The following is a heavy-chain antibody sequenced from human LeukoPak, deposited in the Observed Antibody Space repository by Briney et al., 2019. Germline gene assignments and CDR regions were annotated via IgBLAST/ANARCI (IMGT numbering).Heavy chain of an antibody. V-gene: IGHV1-69*13. CDR3: ARVARWLQLGGAFDI. J-gene: IGHJ3*02. CDR2: IIPIFGTA. D-gene: IGHD5-24*01. CDR1: GGTFSSYA. Sequence: SVKVSCKASGGTFSSYAISWVRQAPGQGLEWMGGIIPIFGTANYAQKFQGRVTITADESTSTAYMELSSLRSEDTAVYYCARVARWLQLGGAFDIWGQGTMVTVSS.